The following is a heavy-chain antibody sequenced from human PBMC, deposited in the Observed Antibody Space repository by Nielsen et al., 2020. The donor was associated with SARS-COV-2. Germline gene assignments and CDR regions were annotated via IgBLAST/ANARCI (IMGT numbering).Heavy chain of an antibody. CDR2: IFYRGNT. CDR3: ARQSGSGRYYGDYFDY. J-gene: IGHJ4*02. Sequence: SETLSLTCIVSGGSISSGSHYWSWIRQPPGKGLEWIGYIFYRGNTNYNPSLKSRVTISVDTSRNQFSLKLNSVTAADTAVYYCARQSGSGRYYGDYFDYWGQGALVTVSS. D-gene: IGHD3-10*01. V-gene: IGHV4-61*01. CDR1: GGSISSGSHY.